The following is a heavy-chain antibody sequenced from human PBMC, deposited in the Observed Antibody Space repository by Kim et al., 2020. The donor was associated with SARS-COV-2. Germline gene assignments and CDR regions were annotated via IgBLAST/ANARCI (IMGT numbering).Heavy chain of an antibody. D-gene: IGHD3-3*01. V-gene: IGHV3-30*18. J-gene: IGHJ3*02. CDR3: AKASYYDFWSGYYGDAFDI. Sequence: GGSLRLSCAASGFTFSSYGMHWVRQAPGKGLEWVAVISYDGSNKYYADSVKGRFTISRDNSKNTLYLQMNSLRAEDTAVYYCAKASYYDFWSGYYGDAFDIWGQGTMVTVSS. CDR2: ISYDGSNK. CDR1: GFTFSSYG.